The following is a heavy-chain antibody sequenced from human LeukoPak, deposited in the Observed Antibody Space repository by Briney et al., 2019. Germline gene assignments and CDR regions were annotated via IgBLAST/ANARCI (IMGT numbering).Heavy chain of an antibody. V-gene: IGHV3-64*01. CDR2: ISSNGGST. J-gene: IGHJ4*02. D-gene: IGHD3-16*02. Sequence: GGSLRLSCAGSGFTFSSYAMHRVRQAPGKGLEYVSAISSNGGSTYYANSVKGRFTISRDNSKNTLYLQMGSLRAEDMAVYYCARASFGGLIVIRGGIDYWGQGTLVTVSS. CDR1: GFTFSSYA. CDR3: ARASFGGLIVIRGGIDY.